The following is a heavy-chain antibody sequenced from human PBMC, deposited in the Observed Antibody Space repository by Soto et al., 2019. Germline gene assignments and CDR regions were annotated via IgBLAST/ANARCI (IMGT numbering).Heavy chain of an antibody. D-gene: IGHD1-26*01. CDR2: IYYSGST. V-gene: IGHV4-59*01. Sequence: QVQLQESGPGLVKPSETLSLTCTVSGGSISSYYWSWIRQPPGKGLEWIGYIYYSGSTNYNPSLKRRVTISVDTSKNQFSLKLSSVTAADTAVYYCARASGQWEPFNDYWGQGTLVTVSS. CDR1: GGSISSYY. J-gene: IGHJ4*02. CDR3: ARASGQWEPFNDY.